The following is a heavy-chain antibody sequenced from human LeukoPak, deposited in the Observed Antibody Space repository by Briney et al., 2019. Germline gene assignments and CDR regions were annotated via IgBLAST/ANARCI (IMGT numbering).Heavy chain of an antibody. J-gene: IGHJ4*02. CDR2: INHSGST. D-gene: IGHD3-22*01. CDR1: GGSFSGYY. V-gene: IGHV4-34*01. CDR3: ARGKPDTYYYDSSGYQLFDY. Sequence: PSETLSLTCAVYGGSFSGYYWSWIRQPPGKGLERIGEINHSGSTNYNPSLKSRVTISVDTSKNQFSLKLSSVTAADTAVYYCARGKPDTYYYDSSGYQLFDYWGQGTLVTVSS.